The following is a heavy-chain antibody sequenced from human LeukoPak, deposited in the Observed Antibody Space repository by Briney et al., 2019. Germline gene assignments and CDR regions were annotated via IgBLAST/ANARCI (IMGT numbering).Heavy chain of an antibody. CDR2: IDPSGGST. CDR1: GCTFTGYF. Sequence: ASVKVSCKASGCTFTGYFMHWVRQAPGQGLEWMGIIDPSGGSTTYAQKFQGRVTMTRDMSTSTVYMELSSLRAEDTAVYYCAGDSSGYPADYWGQGTLVTVSS. V-gene: IGHV1-46*01. D-gene: IGHD3-22*01. CDR3: AGDSSGYPADY. J-gene: IGHJ4*02.